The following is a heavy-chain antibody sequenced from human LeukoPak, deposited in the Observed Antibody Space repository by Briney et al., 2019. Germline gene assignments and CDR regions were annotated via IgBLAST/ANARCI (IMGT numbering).Heavy chain of an antibody. Sequence: ASVKVSCKASGYTFTSNYIHWVRQAPGQGLEWMGMIYPRDGSTSYAQKFQGSVTVTRDTSTSTVHMELSGLRSEDTAVYYCARDQGGFDYWGQGTLVTVSS. V-gene: IGHV1-46*01. CDR1: GYTFTSNY. CDR2: IYPRDGST. CDR3: ARDQGGFDY. J-gene: IGHJ4*02.